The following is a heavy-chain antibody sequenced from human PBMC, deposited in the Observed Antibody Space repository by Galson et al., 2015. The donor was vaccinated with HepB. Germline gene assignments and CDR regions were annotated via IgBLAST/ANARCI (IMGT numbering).Heavy chain of an antibody. V-gene: IGHV4-4*02. D-gene: IGHD3-10*01. CDR2: IYQSGST. Sequence: SETLSLTCAVSDDSISRNNWWSWVRQPPGKGLEWIGEIYQSGSTSYNPSLKSRVTMSIDKSKSQFSLSLSSVTAADTAVYYCAKGRIWYGVVSNWGRGTLVTVSS. CDR1: DDSISRNNW. J-gene: IGHJ4*02. CDR3: AKGRIWYGVVSN.